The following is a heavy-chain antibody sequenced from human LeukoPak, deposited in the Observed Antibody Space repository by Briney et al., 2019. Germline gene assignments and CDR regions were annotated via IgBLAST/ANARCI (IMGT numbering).Heavy chain of an antibody. V-gene: IGHV3-23*01. CDR2: IDSTGAYT. Sequence: GGSLRLSCAASGFIFSNYAMSWVRQAPGKGLEWVSAIDSTGAYTWYADSVKGRFTISKDSSKTILYLQMNSLRAEDAAVYYCARISRGYYYDSSGYYRAFGYWGQGTLVTVSS. CDR1: GFIFSNYA. CDR3: ARISRGYYYDSSGYYRAFGY. J-gene: IGHJ4*02. D-gene: IGHD3-22*01.